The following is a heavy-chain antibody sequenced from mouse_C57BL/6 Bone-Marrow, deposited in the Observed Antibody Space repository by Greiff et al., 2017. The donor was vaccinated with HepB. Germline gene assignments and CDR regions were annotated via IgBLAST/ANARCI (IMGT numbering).Heavy chain of an antibody. Sequence: VHLVESGPELVKPGASVKISCKASGYAFSSSWMNWVKQRPGKGLEWIGRIYPGDGDTNYNGKFKGKATLTADKSSSTAYMQLSSLTSEDSAVYFCARDSSGYVKGYAMDDWGQGTSVTVSS. D-gene: IGHD3-2*02. CDR2: IYPGDGDT. V-gene: IGHV1-82*01. CDR3: ARDSSGYVKGYAMDD. J-gene: IGHJ4*01. CDR1: GYAFSSSW.